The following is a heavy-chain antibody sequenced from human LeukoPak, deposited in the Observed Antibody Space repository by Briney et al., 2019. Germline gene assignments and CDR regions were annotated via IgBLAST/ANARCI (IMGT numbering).Heavy chain of an antibody. CDR2: INPNSGGT. Sequence: ASVKVSCKASGYTFTGYYMHWVRQAPGQGLEWMGWINPNSGGTNYAQKFQGRVTMTRDTSISTACMELSRLRSDDTAVYYCARDNELRVAPSAFDIWGQGTMVTVSS. J-gene: IGHJ3*02. CDR3: ARDNELRVAPSAFDI. CDR1: GYTFTGYY. D-gene: IGHD1-1*01. V-gene: IGHV1-2*02.